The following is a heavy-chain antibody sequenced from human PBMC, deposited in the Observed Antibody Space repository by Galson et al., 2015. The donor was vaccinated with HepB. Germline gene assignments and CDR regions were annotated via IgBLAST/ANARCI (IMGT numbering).Heavy chain of an antibody. Sequence: SLRLSCAASGFVISRSWMNWIRQAPGKGLEWVANINQDGSEKYYVDSVKGRFTIFTDSAKNSLYLQMNSLRGEDTAVYYCCAGHYFNSWGQGTLVTVSS. CDR2: INQDGSEK. CDR1: GFVISRSW. V-gene: IGHV3-7*01. CDR3: CAGHYFNS. D-gene: IGHD1-14*01. J-gene: IGHJ4*02.